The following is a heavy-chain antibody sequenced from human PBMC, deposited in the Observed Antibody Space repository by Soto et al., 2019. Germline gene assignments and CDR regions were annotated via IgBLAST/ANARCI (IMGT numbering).Heavy chain of an antibody. CDR3: AKHEYSRTYSYGFNAFDV. D-gene: IGHD5-18*01. J-gene: IGHJ3*01. Sequence: QLQLQESGPGLVTPSETLSLTCTVSGGSISSSTYYWAWIRQPPGKGLEWIGSISYSGSTYSNPSLQSRVTIIVDTSKNQLSLKLSSVTAADTAFYYCAKHEYSRTYSYGFNAFDVWGQGTMVSVSS. V-gene: IGHV4-39*01. CDR2: ISYSGST. CDR1: GGSISSSTYY.